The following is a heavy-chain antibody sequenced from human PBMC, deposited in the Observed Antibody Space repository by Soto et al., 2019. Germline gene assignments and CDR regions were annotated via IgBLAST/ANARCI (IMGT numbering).Heavy chain of an antibody. D-gene: IGHD2-2*01. CDR3: ARDQEGYCSSTSCPRVYYYYGMDV. CDR2: IYYSGST. J-gene: IGHJ6*02. CDR1: GCSISSGGYS. V-gene: IGHV4-31*03. Sequence: SETLSLTCTFSGCSISSGGYSWSWIRQHPGKGLEWIGYIYYSGSTYYNPSLKSRVTISVDTSKNQFSLKLSSVTAADTAVYYCARDQEGYCSSTSCPRVYYYYGMDVWGQGTTVTVPS.